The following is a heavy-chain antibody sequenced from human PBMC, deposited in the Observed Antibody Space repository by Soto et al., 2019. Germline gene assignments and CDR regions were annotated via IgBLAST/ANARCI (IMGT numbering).Heavy chain of an antibody. V-gene: IGHV3-7*03. Sequence: GGSLRLSCAASGFTFSSYWMSWVRQAPGKGLEWVANIKQDGSEKYYVDSVKGRFTISRDNAKNSLYLQMNSLRAEDTAVYYCARRLQLWDYYYCGMDVWGQGTTVTVSS. J-gene: IGHJ6*02. CDR2: IKQDGSEK. CDR1: GFTFSSYW. D-gene: IGHD5-18*01. CDR3: ARRLQLWDYYYCGMDV.